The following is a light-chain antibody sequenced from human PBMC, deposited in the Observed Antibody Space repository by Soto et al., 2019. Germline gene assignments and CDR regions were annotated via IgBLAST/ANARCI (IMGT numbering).Light chain of an antibody. CDR1: QSISDT. Sequence: VVMTQSPATLSVSTGGRATLSCRASQSISDTLAWYQQKPGQAPRLLIYSASRRASGIPDRFSGSGSGTDSSLTITRLEAEDFAVYYRQQYGSSPITFGQGTRLAIK. J-gene: IGKJ5*01. CDR3: QQYGSSPIT. V-gene: IGKV3-20*01. CDR2: SAS.